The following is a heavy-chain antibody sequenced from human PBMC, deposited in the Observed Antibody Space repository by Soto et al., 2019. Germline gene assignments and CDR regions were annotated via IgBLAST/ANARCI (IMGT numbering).Heavy chain of an antibody. J-gene: IGHJ4*02. D-gene: IGHD5-12*01. V-gene: IGHV3-23*01. Sequence: EVQLLESGGGLVQPGGSLRLSCAASGFTFSSYTMTWVRQAPGKGLEWVSAIGISGVDTYYADSVKGRFTISRDNSRNTLYLQMNSLRAEDTSLSYCAKARGDYSGDVDYWGQGTLVTVSS. CDR2: IGISGVDT. CDR1: GFTFSSYT. CDR3: AKARGDYSGDVDY.